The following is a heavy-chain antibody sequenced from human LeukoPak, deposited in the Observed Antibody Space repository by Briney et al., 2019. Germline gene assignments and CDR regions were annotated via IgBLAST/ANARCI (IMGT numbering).Heavy chain of an antibody. CDR1: GFPFSSYA. D-gene: IGHD7-27*01. V-gene: IGHV3-23*01. Sequence: GGPLRLSCAASGFPFSSYAMSWVRQAPGKGLEWVSALSGIGGSTYYADSVKGRFTISRDNSKKTPYWQMKGLIAEDTALYNGAKELGSGRDYWGQGTLVTVSS. CDR2: LSGIGGST. CDR3: AKELGSGRDY. J-gene: IGHJ4*02.